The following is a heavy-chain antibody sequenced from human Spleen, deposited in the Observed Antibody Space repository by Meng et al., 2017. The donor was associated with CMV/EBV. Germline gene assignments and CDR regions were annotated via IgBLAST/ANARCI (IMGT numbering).Heavy chain of an antibody. CDR3: AKDTLSHRGAFDY. J-gene: IGHJ4*02. Sequence: SLKISCAASGFTFDDYAMHWVRQAPGKSLEWVSGISWNSGSIGYADSVKGRFTISRDNAKNSLYLQMNSLRAEDTALYYCAKDTLSHRGAFDYWDQGTLVTVSS. D-gene: IGHD4/OR15-4a*01. V-gene: IGHV3-9*01. CDR1: GFTFDDYA. CDR2: ISWNSGSI.